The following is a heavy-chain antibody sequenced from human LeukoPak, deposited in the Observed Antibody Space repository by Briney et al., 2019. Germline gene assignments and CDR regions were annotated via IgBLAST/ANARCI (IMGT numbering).Heavy chain of an antibody. J-gene: IGHJ4*02. CDR1: GGSISSYY. CDR3: ASFSLDVVGVKFDY. D-gene: IGHD1-26*01. CDR2: IYYSGST. V-gene: IGHV4-59*08. Sequence: SETLSLTCTVSGGSISSYYWSWIRQPPGKGLEWIGYIYYSGSTNYNPSLKSRVTISVDTSKNQFSLKLSSVTAADTAVYYCASFSLDVVGVKFDYWGQGTLVTVSS.